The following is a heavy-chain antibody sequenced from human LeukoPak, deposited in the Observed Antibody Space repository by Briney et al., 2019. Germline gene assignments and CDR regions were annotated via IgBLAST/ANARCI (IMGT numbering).Heavy chain of an antibody. CDR1: GGSISSYY. CDR2: IYYSGST. V-gene: IGHV4-59*08. D-gene: IGHD6-19*01. J-gene: IGHJ5*02. CDR3: ARHGYSSGWYTSGWFDP. Sequence: SETLSLTCTVSGGSISSYYWSWIRQPPGKGLEWIGYIYYSGSTNYNPSLKSRVTISVHTSKNQFSLKLSSVTAADTAVYYCARHGYSSGWYTSGWFDPWGQGTLVTVSS.